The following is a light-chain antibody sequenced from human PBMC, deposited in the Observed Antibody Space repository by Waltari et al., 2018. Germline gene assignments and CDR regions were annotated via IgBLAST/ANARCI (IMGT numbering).Light chain of an antibody. J-gene: IGKJ1*01. CDR2: AAS. V-gene: IGKV3-20*01. CDR3: HQYGNSART. CDR1: QRVANSY. Sequence: VLTQSPGTLSLSPGEIATLSCRASQRVANSYLAWYQQRPGQAPRLLIYAASSRATGIPDRFSGSVSGTDFTLIISRLEPEDSAVYYCHQYGNSARTFGQGTKVEIK.